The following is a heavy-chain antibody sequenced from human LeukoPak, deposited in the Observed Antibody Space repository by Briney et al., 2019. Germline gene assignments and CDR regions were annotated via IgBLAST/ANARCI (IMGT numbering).Heavy chain of an antibody. Sequence: ASVKVSCKASGYTFTGYYMHWVRQAPGQGLEWMGWINPNSGGTNYAQKFQGRVTMTRDTSISTAYMELSSLRSDDTAVYYCARDPVLLWQTEGFFDYWGQGTLVTVSS. CDR3: ARDPVLLWQTEGFFDY. V-gene: IGHV1-2*02. J-gene: IGHJ4*02. CDR2: INPNSGGT. CDR1: GYTFTGYY. D-gene: IGHD3-10*01.